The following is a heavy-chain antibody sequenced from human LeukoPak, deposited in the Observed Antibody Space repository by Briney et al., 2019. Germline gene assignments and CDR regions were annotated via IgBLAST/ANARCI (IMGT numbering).Heavy chain of an antibody. J-gene: IGHJ4*02. CDR3: ARDVGFCSGGSCYSTGYFDY. V-gene: IGHV4-31*03. D-gene: IGHD2-15*01. CDR1: GGSISSGGYF. CDR2: IYYSGST. Sequence: KPSETLSLTCTVSGGSISSGGYFWRWIRQHPGKGLEWIGYIYYSGSTYYNPSLKSRVTISVDTSKNQFSLKLSSVTAADTAVYYCARDVGFCSGGSCYSTGYFDYWGQGTLVTVSS.